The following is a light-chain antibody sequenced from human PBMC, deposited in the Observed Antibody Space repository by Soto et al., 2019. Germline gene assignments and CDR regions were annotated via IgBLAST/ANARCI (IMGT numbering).Light chain of an antibody. CDR2: GAS. V-gene: IGKV3-20*01. Sequence: EIVLIQSPGTLSLSPGEGATLSCRASQSVRTTSLAWYQQRPGQPPRLLVYGASSRATGIPDRFSGSGSGTDFTLTISSLEPEDFAVYYCQQYGTSPITFGQGTRLEIK. J-gene: IGKJ5*01. CDR3: QQYGTSPIT. CDR1: QSVRTTS.